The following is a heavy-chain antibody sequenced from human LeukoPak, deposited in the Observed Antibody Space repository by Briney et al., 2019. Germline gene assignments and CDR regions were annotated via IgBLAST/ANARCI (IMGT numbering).Heavy chain of an antibody. V-gene: IGHV1-18*01. J-gene: IGHJ6*03. CDR1: GYTFTSYG. CDR2: ISAYNGNT. Sequence: ASVKVSCKASGYTFTSYGISWVRQAPGQGLEWMGWISAYNGNTNYAQKLQGRVTMTTDTSTSTAFMELRSLRSDDTAVYYCARIRGPAANYYYYMDVWGKGTTVTVSS. CDR3: ARIRGPAANYYYYMDV. D-gene: IGHD2-2*01.